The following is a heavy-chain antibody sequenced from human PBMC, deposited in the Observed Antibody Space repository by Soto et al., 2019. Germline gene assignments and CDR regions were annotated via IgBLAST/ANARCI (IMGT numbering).Heavy chain of an antibody. CDR2: ISASGDNS. D-gene: IGHD3-3*01. V-gene: IGHV3-23*01. CDR3: ADGGEWSFNFVY. CDR1: GFTFRTYA. Sequence: PGGSLRPSCAASGFTFRTYAMSWGRQAPGKGLEWVVGISASGDNSYYADSVKGRFTISRDNSKGILYLQMNNLRAEDTAVYYCADGGEWSFNFVYWGQGTLVTVSS. J-gene: IGHJ4*02.